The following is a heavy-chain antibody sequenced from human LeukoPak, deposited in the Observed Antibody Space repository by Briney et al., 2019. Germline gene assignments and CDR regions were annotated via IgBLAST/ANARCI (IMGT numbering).Heavy chain of an antibody. CDR2: INSDGSST. Sequence: GGSLRLSCAASGFSFSASPMSWVRQAPGKGLVWVSRINSDGSSTSYADSVKGRFTISRDNAKNTLYLQMNSLRAEDTAVYYCARDTAMAEMPDYWGQGTLVTVSS. CDR3: ARDTAMAEMPDY. J-gene: IGHJ4*02. CDR1: GFSFSASP. D-gene: IGHD5-18*01. V-gene: IGHV3-74*01.